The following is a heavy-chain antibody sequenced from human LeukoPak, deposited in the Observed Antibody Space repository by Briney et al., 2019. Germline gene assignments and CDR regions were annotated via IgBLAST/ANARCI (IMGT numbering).Heavy chain of an antibody. J-gene: IGHJ3*02. CDR1: GGTVTSSTYF. V-gene: IGHV4-39*07. CDR2: ISYSGAT. CDR3: ARDYYDSRGEAFDI. D-gene: IGHD3-22*01. Sequence: SETLSLTCTLSGGTVTSSTYFWGWIRQPPGKGLEWIGSISYSGATYYNPSLKSRVSMPVHTSKNQFSLKLSSVTAADTAVYYCARDYYDSRGEAFDIWGQGTMVTVSS.